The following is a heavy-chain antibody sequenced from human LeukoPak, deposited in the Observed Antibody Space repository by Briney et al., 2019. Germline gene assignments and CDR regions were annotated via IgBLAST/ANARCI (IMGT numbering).Heavy chain of an antibody. V-gene: IGHV3-21*01. J-gene: IGHJ4*02. CDR1: GFTFSSYS. CDR3: ARGSGVAAAGRRGY. D-gene: IGHD6-13*01. Sequence: GGSPRLSCAASGFTFSSYSMNWVRQAPGKGLEWVSSISSSSSYIYYADSVKGRFTISRDNAKNSLYLQMNSLRAEDTVVYYCARGSGVAAAGRRGYWGQGTLVTVSS. CDR2: ISSSSSYI.